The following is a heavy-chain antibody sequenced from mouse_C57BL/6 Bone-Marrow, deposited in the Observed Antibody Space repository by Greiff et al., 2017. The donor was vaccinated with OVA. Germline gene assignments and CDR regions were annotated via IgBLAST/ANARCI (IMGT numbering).Heavy chain of an antibody. D-gene: IGHD2-3*01. V-gene: IGHV1-82*01. Sequence: QVQLKESGPELVKPGASVKISCKASGYAFSSSWMNWVKQRPGKGLEWIGRIYPGDGDTNYNGKFKGKATLTADKSSSTAYMQLSSLTSEDSAVYFCARYGYYLYWYFDVWGTGTTVTVSS. CDR2: IYPGDGDT. CDR1: GYAFSSSW. J-gene: IGHJ1*03. CDR3: ARYGYYLYWYFDV.